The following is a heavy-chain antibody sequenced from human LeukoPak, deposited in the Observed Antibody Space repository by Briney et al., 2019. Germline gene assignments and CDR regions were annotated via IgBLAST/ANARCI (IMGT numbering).Heavy chain of an antibody. J-gene: IGHJ6*02. CDR3: ATSLEADPYCSSTSCYGSYYYYGMDV. D-gene: IGHD2-2*01. CDR1: GYTFTSYY. Sequence: GASVKVSCKASGYTFTSYYMHWVRQAPGQGLEWMGGIIPIFGTANYAQKFQGRVTITADESTSTAYMELSSLRSEDTAVYYCATSLEADPYCSSTSCYGSYYYYGMDVWGQGTTVTVSS. V-gene: IGHV1-69*13. CDR2: IIPIFGTA.